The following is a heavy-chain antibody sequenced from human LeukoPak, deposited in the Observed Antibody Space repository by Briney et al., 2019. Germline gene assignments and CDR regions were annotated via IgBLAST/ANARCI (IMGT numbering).Heavy chain of an antibody. Sequence: GGSLRLSCAASGFTFSSYGMHWVRQAPGKGREWGAVISYDGSNKYYADSVKGRFTISRDNSKNTLYLQMNSLRAEDTAVYYCARSFYGSGSYRRAYYFDYWGQGTLVTVSS. CDR1: GFTFSSYG. D-gene: IGHD3-10*01. CDR3: ARSFYGSGSYRRAYYFDY. V-gene: IGHV3-30*03. J-gene: IGHJ4*02. CDR2: ISYDGSNK.